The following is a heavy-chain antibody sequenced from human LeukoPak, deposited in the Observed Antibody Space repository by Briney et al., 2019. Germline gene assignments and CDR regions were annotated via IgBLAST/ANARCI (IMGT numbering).Heavy chain of an antibody. V-gene: IGHV1-2*02. D-gene: IGHD5-12*01. CDR2: IKPNSGGT. CDR3: ASGYDWGYY. CDR1: GYTFTGYY. Sequence: ASVKVSCKASGYTFTGYYMHWVRQATGQGLEWMGWIKPNSGGTDYAQKFQGRVTMTRDTSINTAYMELSSLTSDDTAVYYCASGYDWGYYWGQGTLVTVSS. J-gene: IGHJ4*02.